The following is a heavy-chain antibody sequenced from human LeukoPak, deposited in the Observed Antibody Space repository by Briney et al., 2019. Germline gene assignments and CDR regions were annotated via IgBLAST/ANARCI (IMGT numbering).Heavy chain of an antibody. CDR3: AIPIAVAGYFDY. V-gene: IGHV3-48*03. CDR2: ISSSGSTI. CDR1: GFTFSSYE. J-gene: IGHJ4*02. Sequence: QTGGSLRLSCAASGFTFSSYEMNWVRQAPGKGLEWVSYISSSGSTIYYADSVKGRFTISRDNAKNSLYLQMNSLRAEDTAVYYCAIPIAVAGYFDYWGQGTLVTVSS. D-gene: IGHD6-19*01.